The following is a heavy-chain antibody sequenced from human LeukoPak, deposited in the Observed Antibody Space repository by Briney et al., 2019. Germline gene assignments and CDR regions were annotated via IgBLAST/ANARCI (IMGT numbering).Heavy chain of an antibody. CDR2: MNANTGNT. D-gene: IGHD5-18*01. V-gene: IGHV1-8*03. J-gene: IGHJ6*03. CDR3: ARVVEGYNYGLDYYYYYMDV. CDR1: GGTFSSYA. Sequence: AASVKVSCKASGGTFSSYAISWVRQAPGQGLEWMGWMNANTGNTGYAQKFQGRVTITRNTSTSTVYMELSSLRSEDTAVYYCARVVEGYNYGLDYYYYYMDVWGKGTTVTVSS.